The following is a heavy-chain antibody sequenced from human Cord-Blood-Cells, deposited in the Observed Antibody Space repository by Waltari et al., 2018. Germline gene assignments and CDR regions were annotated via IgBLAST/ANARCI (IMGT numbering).Heavy chain of an antibody. J-gene: IGHJ4*02. CDR2: IYSGGST. D-gene: IGHD3-22*01. Sequence: EVQLVESGGGLIQPGGSLRLACAASGFTVGSHYMGWVRQAPGKGLEWVSVIYSGGSTYYADSVKGRFTISRDNSKNTLYLQMNSLRAEDTAVYYCARGDYDSSGYYFDYWGQGTLVTVSS. CDR3: ARGDYDSSGYYFDY. CDR1: GFTVGSHY. V-gene: IGHV3-53*01.